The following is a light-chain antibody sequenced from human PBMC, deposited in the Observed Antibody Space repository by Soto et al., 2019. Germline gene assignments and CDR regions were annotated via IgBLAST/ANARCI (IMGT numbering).Light chain of an antibody. V-gene: IGKV1-5*01. CDR3: QQYNSYSGT. Sequence: DIQMPQSPSTLSASVGDRVTITCRASQSISRWLAWYPQKPGKAPKILIYDASSLESGVPSRFSGSGSGTEFALTISSLQPDDFATYYGQQYNSYSGTFGQGTKVEIK. CDR1: QSISRW. J-gene: IGKJ1*01. CDR2: DAS.